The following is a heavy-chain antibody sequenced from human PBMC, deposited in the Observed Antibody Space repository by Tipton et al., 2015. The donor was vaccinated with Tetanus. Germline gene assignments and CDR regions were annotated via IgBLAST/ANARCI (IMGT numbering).Heavy chain of an antibody. V-gene: IGHV1-2*02. D-gene: IGHD6-19*01. CDR2: INPNSGGT. Sequence: QLVQSGAEVKKPGASVKVSCKASGYTFTGYYMHWVRQAPGQGLEWMGWINPNSGGTNYAQKFQGRVTMTRDTSISTAYMGLSRLRSDDTAVYYCARDDDPGAGAVAGTPLDYWGQGTLVTVSS. CDR3: ARDDDPGAGAVAGTPLDY. CDR1: GYTFTGYY. J-gene: IGHJ4*02.